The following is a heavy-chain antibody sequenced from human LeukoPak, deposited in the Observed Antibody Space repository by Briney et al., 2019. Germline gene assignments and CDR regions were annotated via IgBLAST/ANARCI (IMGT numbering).Heavy chain of an antibody. J-gene: IGHJ6*02. D-gene: IGHD5-18*01. CDR2: ISSSSSYI. CDR3: ARTADYYYGMDV. Sequence: GSLRLSCAASGFTFSSYSMKWVRQAPGKGLEWVSSISSSSSYIYYADSVKGRFTISRDNAKNSLYLQMNSLRAEDTAVYYCARTADYYYGMDVWGQGTTVTVSS. V-gene: IGHV3-21*01. CDR1: GFTFSSYS.